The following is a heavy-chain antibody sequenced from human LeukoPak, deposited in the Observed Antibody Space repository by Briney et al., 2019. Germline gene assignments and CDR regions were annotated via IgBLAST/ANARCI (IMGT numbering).Heavy chain of an antibody. CDR3: ARWGEVYWYFDL. D-gene: IGHD3-16*01. V-gene: IGHV4-61*02. J-gene: IGHJ2*01. Sequence: SQTLSLTCTVSGGSISSGSYYWSWIRQPAGKGLEWIGRIYTSGSTNYNPSLKSRVTISVDTSKNQFSLKLSSVTAADTAVYYCARWGEVYWYFDLWGRGTQVTVSS. CDR2: IYTSGST. CDR1: GGSISSGSYY.